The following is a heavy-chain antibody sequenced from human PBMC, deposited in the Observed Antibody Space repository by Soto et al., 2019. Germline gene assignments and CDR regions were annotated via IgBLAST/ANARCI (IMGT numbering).Heavy chain of an antibody. CDR3: AKLGSSTWSPHYYFDY. J-gene: IGHJ4*02. CDR2: ITGSGSDT. Sequence: GSLRLSCAASGFNFDNYAMGGVRQAPGKGLEWVSAITGSGSDTYYLDSVKGRFTISRDNSKNTLYLQMNSLRAEDTAICYCAKLGSSTWSPHYYFDYWGQGTLVTVSS. V-gene: IGHV3-23*01. CDR1: GFNFDNYA. D-gene: IGHD2-2*01.